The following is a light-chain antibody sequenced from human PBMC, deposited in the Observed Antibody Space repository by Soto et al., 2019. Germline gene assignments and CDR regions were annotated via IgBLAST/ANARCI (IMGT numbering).Light chain of an antibody. V-gene: IGLV2-14*01. J-gene: IGLJ1*01. Sequence: QAVLNQPASVSGSPGQSITISCTATSSDVGGYNYVSWYQQHPGKAPKIIIYEVTSRPSGVSNRFSGSKSGNTASLTISGLQAEDDADYYCSSFTSRFTFNYIFGTGTKVTVL. CDR1: SSDVGGYNY. CDR2: EVT. CDR3: SSFTSRFTFNYI.